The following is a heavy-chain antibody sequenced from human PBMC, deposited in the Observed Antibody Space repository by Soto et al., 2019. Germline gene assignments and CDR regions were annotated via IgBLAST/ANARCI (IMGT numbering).Heavy chain of an antibody. CDR3: ARSPVSGYYYYYYMDV. D-gene: IGHD1-26*01. V-gene: IGHV3-48*01. CDR1: GFTFSSYS. CDR2: ISSSSSTI. J-gene: IGHJ6*03. Sequence: GGSLRLSCAASGFTFSSYSMNWVRQAPGKGLEWVSYISSSSSTIYYADSVKGRFTISRDNAKNSLYLQMNSLRAEDTAVYYCARSPVSGYYYYYYMDVWGKGTTVTVSS.